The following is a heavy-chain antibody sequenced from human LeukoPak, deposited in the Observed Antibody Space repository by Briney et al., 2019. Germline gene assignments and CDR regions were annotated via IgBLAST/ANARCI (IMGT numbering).Heavy chain of an antibody. V-gene: IGHV3-49*04. CDR2: IRSKAYGGTT. CDR1: GFTFGDYA. CDR3: TREDVDFDY. Sequence: GGSLRLSCTASGFTFGDYAMSWVRQAPGKGLEWVGFIRSKAYGGTTEYAASVKGRFTISRDDSKSIAYLQMNSLKTEDTAVYYCTREDVDFDYWGQGTLVTVSS. J-gene: IGHJ4*02.